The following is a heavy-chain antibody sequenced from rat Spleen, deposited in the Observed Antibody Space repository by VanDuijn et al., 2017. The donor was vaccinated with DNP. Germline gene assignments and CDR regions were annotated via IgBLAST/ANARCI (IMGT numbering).Heavy chain of an antibody. V-gene: IGHV5-31*01. J-gene: IGHJ2*01. CDR2: ITRSGGST. D-gene: IGHD4-1*01. CDR1: GFTFNNYW. Sequence: EVQLVESGGDLVQPGRSLKLSCVASGFTFNNYWMTWIRQVPGKGLEWVASITRSGGSTYYPDSVKGRFTISRDNAKNTLYLQMNSLRSEDTATYYCARKGLYYFDYWGQGVMVTVSS. CDR3: ARKGLYYFDY.